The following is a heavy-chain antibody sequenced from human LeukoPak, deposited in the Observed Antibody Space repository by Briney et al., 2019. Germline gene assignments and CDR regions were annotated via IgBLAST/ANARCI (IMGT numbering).Heavy chain of an antibody. CDR1: GDSISSGDYY. CDR2: IYYSGST. D-gene: IGHD3-22*01. V-gene: IGHV4-30-4*01. CDR3: ASTSREYYYDSSGKLSFDY. Sequence: SETLSLTCTVSGDSISSGDYYWSWIRQPPGKRLEWMGYIYYSGSTYYNPSLKSRVTISVHTSKNQFSLKLSSVTAADTAVYYCASTSREYYYDSSGKLSFDYWGQGTLVTVSS. J-gene: IGHJ4*02.